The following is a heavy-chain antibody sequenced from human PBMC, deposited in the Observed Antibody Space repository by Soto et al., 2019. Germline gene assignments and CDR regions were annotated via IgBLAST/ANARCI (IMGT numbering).Heavy chain of an antibody. CDR3: AVRDSSGGTCYFDY. V-gene: IGHV3-23*01. J-gene: IGHJ4*02. Sequence: PGGSLRLSCAACGFTFSSYAMSWVRQAPGKGLEWVSAISGSGGSTYYADSVKGRFTISRDNSKNTLYLQMNSLRAEDTAVYYCAVRDSSGGTCYFDYWGQETLVTVSS. D-gene: IGHD3-22*01. CDR2: ISGSGGST. CDR1: GFTFSSYA.